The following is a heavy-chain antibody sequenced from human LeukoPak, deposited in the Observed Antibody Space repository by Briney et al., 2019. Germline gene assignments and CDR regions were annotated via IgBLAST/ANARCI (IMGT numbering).Heavy chain of an antibody. J-gene: IGHJ4*02. CDR2: ISGSGGST. V-gene: IGHV3-23*01. CDR1: GFTFSSYA. D-gene: IGHD3-3*01. CDR3: AKVGYYDFWSGYSEEDY. Sequence: GGSLRLSCAASGFTFSSYAMSWVRQAPGKGLEWVSAISGSGGSTYYADSVKGRFIISRDNSKNTLYLQMNSLRAEDTAVYYCAKVGYYDFWSGYSEEDYWGQGTLVTVSS.